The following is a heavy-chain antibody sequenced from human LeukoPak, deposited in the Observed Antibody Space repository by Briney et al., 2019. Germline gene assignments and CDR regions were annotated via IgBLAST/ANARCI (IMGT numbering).Heavy chain of an antibody. J-gene: IGHJ5*01. CDR3: AKEGAYPIITYDS. CDR1: GFTFSSYW. D-gene: IGHD3-10*01. Sequence: PGGSLRLSCAASGFTFSSYWMNWVRPPPGKGLEWVANIKRDGNEKNYVDSVKGRFSISRDNAKNSLYLQMDSLRAEDTAVYYCAKEGAYPIITYDSWGQGALVTVSS. CDR2: IKRDGNEK. V-gene: IGHV3-7*01.